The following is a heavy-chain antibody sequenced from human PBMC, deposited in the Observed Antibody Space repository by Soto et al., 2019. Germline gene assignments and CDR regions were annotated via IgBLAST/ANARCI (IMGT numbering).Heavy chain of an antibody. D-gene: IGHD3-16*01. V-gene: IGHV4-59*01. CDR2: IYYSGST. J-gene: IGHJ6*03. CDR1: GGSISSYY. Sequence: PSETLSLTCTVSGGSISSYYWSWIRQPPGKGLEWIGYIYYSGSTNYNPSLKSRVTISVDTSKNQFSLKLSSVTAADTAVYYCARDLGGLYYYYMDVWGKGTTVTVSS. CDR3: ARDLGGLYYYYMDV.